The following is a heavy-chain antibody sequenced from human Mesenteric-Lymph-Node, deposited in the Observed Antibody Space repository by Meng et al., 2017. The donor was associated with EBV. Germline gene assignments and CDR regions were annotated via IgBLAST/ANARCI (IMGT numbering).Heavy chain of an antibody. CDR2: ISSSSSTT. Sequence: QVQLLESGGGLVKPGGSLRLSCAASGFTFSDSYMSWIRQAPGKGLEWVAYISSSSSTTFYADSVKGRCTISRDNAQNSLYLQMNSLRAEDTAIYYCVRINGYDYGDHWGQGILTVSS. CDR1: GFTFSDSY. CDR3: VRINGYDYGDH. J-gene: IGHJ4*02. V-gene: IGHV3-11*01. D-gene: IGHD5-12*01.